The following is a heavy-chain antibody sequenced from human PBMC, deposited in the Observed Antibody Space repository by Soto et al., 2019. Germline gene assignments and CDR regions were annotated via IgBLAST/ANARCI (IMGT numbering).Heavy chain of an antibody. D-gene: IGHD4-17*01. J-gene: IGHJ4*02. V-gene: IGHV3-11*01. CDR1: GFTFSTYW. Sequence: GGSLRLSCAASGFTFSTYWMHWVRQAPGKGLEWISYISGNGEIIQYAASARGRFTISRGNAENSVYLEMDSLRAEDTALYYCARDVDADFRTDFDYWGRGTLVTVSS. CDR2: ISGNGEII. CDR3: ARDVDADFRTDFDY.